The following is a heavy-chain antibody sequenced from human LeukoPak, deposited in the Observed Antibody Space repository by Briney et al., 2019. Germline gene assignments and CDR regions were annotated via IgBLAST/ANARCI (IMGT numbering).Heavy chain of an antibody. CDR3: ATGDHSFDN. CDR1: GAPLTSYY. Sequence: KPSETLSLTCSVSGAPLTSYYWNWIRQPAGKGLEWIGRYASGTTTHNPSPKGQFTMSIDTSKNQVYLKLTSVTAADTAVYYCATGDHSFDNWGQGTLVTV. V-gene: IGHV4-4*07. J-gene: IGHJ4*02. D-gene: IGHD7-27*01. CDR2: YASGTT.